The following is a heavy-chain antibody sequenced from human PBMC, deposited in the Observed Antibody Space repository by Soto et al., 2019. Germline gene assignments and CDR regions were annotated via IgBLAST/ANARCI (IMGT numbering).Heavy chain of an antibody. CDR1: GFTFSSYS. CDR2: ISSSSSYI. CDR3: ARGGGGSRREFDY. Sequence: EVQLVESGGGLVKPGGSLRLSCAASGFTFSSYSMNWVRQAPGKGLEWVSSISSSSSYIYYADSVKGRFTISRDNAKKSLYLQMNSLRAGDTAVYYCARGGGGSRREFDYWGQGTLVTVSS. J-gene: IGHJ4*02. D-gene: IGHD6-13*01. V-gene: IGHV3-21*01.